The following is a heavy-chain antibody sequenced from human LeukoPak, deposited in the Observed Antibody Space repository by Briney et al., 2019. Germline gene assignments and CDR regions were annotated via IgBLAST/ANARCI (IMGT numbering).Heavy chain of an antibody. CDR3: ARGEYDFWSGYYIFALFDY. CDR2: INPSGGST. J-gene: IGHJ4*02. CDR1: GYTFTSYY. V-gene: IGHV1-46*01. D-gene: IGHD3-3*01. Sequence: ASVKVSCKASGYTFTSYYMRWVRQAPGQGLEWMGIINPSGGSTSYAQKFQGRVTMTRDMSTSTVYMELSSLRSEDTAVYYCARGEYDFWSGYYIFALFDYWGQGTLVTVSS.